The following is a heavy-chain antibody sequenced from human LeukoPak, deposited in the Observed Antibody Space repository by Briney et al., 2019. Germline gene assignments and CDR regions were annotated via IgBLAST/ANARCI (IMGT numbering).Heavy chain of an antibody. V-gene: IGHV1-69*04. J-gene: IGHJ6*02. CDR2: IIPILGIA. CDR3: AREKATDIVVVPAAGMDV. D-gene: IGHD2-2*01. Sequence: ASVKVSCKASGGTFSSYATSWVRQAPGQGLEWMGRIIPILGIANYAQKFQGRVTITADKSTSTAYMELSSLRSEDTAVYYCAREKATDIVVVPAAGMDVWGQGTTVTVSS. CDR1: GGTFSSYA.